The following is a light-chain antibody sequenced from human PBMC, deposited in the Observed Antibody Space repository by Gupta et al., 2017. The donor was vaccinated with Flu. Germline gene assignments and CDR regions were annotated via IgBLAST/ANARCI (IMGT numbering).Light chain of an antibody. V-gene: IGLV2-8*01. Sequence: VTISRTGTSNDVGLYDYVSWYQQYAGKAPKLMIHDVNRRPSGVPDRFSGSKSGNTASLTSPGLQAEDEADYYCSAYAATKRCVFGTGTKVTVL. J-gene: IGLJ1*01. CDR3: SAYAATKRCV. CDR1: SNDVGLYDY. CDR2: DVN.